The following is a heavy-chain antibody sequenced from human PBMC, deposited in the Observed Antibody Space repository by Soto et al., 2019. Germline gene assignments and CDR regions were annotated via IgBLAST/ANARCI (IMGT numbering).Heavy chain of an antibody. CDR3: AKVGNWFDP. CDR2: IGGSGANT. CDR1: GFTFNMYA. Sequence: GGSLRLSCAASGFTFNMYAMSWVRQAPGKGLEWVSGIGGSGANTYYADSVKGRFTISRDNSKNTLYLQMNSLRAEDTAVYYCAKVGNWFDPWGQGALVTVSS. J-gene: IGHJ5*02. V-gene: IGHV3-23*01.